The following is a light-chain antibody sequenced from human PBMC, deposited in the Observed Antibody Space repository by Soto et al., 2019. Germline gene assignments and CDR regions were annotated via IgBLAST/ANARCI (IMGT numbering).Light chain of an antibody. CDR1: QSIVTY. CDR3: QHGYSTPPRT. Sequence: DIQMTQSPSSLSASVGDRVTITCRASQSIVTYLDWYLQKPGKAPKLLIYAASNLQSGVPSRFSVSGSGTDFTLATCSLQPENFATYVCQHGYSTPPRTFGQGTKVEIK. J-gene: IGKJ1*01. CDR2: AAS. V-gene: IGKV1-39*01.